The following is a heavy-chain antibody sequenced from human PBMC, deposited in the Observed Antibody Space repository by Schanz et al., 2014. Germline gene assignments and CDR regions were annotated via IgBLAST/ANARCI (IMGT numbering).Heavy chain of an antibody. V-gene: IGHV3-48*04. J-gene: IGHJ4*02. CDR1: GFTFSTTW. D-gene: IGHD1-26*01. Sequence: EVQLLESGGGFVQPGGSLRLSCLASGFTFSTTWMNWVRQAPGKGLEWVSYISSSSSYTNYADSVKGRFTISRDNAKNSLYLQMNNLRAEDTAVYYCARDRVGASSYFDYWGQGTLVTVSS. CDR3: ARDRVGASSYFDY. CDR2: ISSSSSYT.